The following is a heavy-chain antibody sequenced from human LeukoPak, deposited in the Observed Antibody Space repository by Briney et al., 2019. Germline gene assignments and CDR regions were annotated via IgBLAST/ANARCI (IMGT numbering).Heavy chain of an antibody. CDR2: INPSGGST. CDR1: GYSFTGYY. V-gene: IGHV1-46*01. D-gene: IGHD3-9*01. J-gene: IGHJ4*02. CDR3: ARGWLLIRYFDY. Sequence: ASVKVSCKASGYSFTGYYMHWVRQAPGQGLEWMGIINPSGGSTSYAQKFQGRVTMTRDTSTSTVYMELSSLRSEDTAVYYCARGWLLIRYFDYWGQGTLVTVSS.